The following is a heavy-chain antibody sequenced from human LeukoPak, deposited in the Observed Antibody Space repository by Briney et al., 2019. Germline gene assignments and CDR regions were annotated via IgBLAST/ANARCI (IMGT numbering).Heavy chain of an antibody. J-gene: IGHJ6*03. CDR2: IYPGDSDT. V-gene: IGHV5-51*01. CDR3: VRRTDYYMDV. CDR1: GYTFTSYW. Sequence: GESLKISCQGSGYTFTSYWIGWGRQMPGKGLEWMGIIYPGDSDTRYSPSFQGQVTISADKSINTAYLKWSSLKALDTAMYYCVRRTDYYMDVWGKGTTVTVSS.